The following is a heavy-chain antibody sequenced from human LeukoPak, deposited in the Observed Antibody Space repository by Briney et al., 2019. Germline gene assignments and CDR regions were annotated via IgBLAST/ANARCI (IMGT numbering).Heavy chain of an antibody. J-gene: IGHJ1*01. D-gene: IGHD6-13*01. V-gene: IGHV4-59*08. CDR1: GGSISNYY. CDR3: ARHGGYSSPYLH. CDR2: IYYSVTT. Sequence: SETLSLTCTVSGGSISNYYWSSIRQPPGKGLECIGYIYYSVTTNYNPSLKSRVTISVDTSKNQFSLKLSSVTAADTAVYYCARHGGYSSPYLHWGQGTLVTVSS.